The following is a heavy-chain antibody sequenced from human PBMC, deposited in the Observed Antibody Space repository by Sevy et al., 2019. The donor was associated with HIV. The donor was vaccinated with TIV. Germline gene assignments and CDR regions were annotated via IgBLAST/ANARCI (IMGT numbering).Heavy chain of an antibody. D-gene: IGHD2-21*01. CDR2: INEEGSEK. CDR1: GFTFTRYW. J-gene: IGHJ4*02. CDR3: ARDVAAGDF. Sequence: GGSLRLSCAASGFTFTRYWMSWVRQAPGKGLEWVANINEEGSEKYNVDSVKGRFTISRDNARKSLHLQMNSLRAEDTAIYYCARDVAAGDFWGQGTLVTVSS. V-gene: IGHV3-7*01.